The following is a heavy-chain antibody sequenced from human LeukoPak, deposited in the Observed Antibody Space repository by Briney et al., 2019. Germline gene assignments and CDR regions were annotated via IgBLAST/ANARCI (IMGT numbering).Heavy chain of an antibody. Sequence: GESLRLSCAASGFTVSSNYMSWVRQAPGKGLEWVSVIYAGGKTCYADSVKGRFTISRDNSENTLYLQMNSLRAEDTAVYYCARDQYFYGSGSYPSDYWGQGTLVTVSS. CDR1: GFTVSSNY. V-gene: IGHV3-53*01. CDR3: ARDQYFYGSGSYPSDY. CDR2: IYAGGKT. J-gene: IGHJ4*02. D-gene: IGHD3-10*01.